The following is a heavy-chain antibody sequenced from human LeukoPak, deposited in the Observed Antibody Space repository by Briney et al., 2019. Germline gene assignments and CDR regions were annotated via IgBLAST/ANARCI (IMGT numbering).Heavy chain of an antibody. CDR3: ARRGYDHSGYYYGMDV. CDR2: INHSEST. V-gene: IGHV4-34*01. J-gene: IGHJ6*04. D-gene: IGHD5-12*01. CDR1: GGSFSGYY. Sequence: SETLSLTCAVYGGSFSGYYWSWIRQPPGKGLEWIGEINHSESTNYNPSLKSRVTISVDTSKNQFSLKLSSVTAADTAVYYCARRGYDHSGYYYGMDVWGKGTTVTVSS.